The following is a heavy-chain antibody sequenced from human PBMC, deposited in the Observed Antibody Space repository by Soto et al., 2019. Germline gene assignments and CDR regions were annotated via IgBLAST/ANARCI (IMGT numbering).Heavy chain of an antibody. J-gene: IGHJ4*02. CDR2: IYWDDDK. D-gene: IGHD6-6*01. Sequence: QITLKESGPTLVKPTQTLTLTCTFSGFSLSTSGVDVGWIRQPPGKALEWLALIYWDDDKRYSPSLKSRLTITKDTSKNQVVLTMTNMDPLDTATHYCAHRRPYSNSPEYFFDYWGQGTLVTVSS. CDR1: GFSLSTSGVD. V-gene: IGHV2-5*02. CDR3: AHRRPYSNSPEYFFDY.